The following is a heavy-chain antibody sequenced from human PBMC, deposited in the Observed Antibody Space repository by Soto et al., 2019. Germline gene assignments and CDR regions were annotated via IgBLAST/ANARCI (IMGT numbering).Heavy chain of an antibody. V-gene: IGHV4-61*03. D-gene: IGHD3-10*01. CDR2: IFYNGGT. J-gene: IGHJ5*02. Sequence: SETLSLTCTVSGGSVNSGGYYWSWIRQPPGKGLEWIGFIFYNGGTSYNPSLGSRVTISADTSKTLFSLNLTFVTAADTAVYYCARGDHDPRRFFFDTAGQGAMVTIS. CDR1: GGSVNSGGYY. CDR3: ARGDHDPRRFFFDT.